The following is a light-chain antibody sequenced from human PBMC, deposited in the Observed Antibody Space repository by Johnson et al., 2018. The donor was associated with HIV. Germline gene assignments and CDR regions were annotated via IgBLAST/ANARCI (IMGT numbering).Light chain of an antibody. V-gene: IGLV1-51*02. J-gene: IGLJ1*01. CDR2: ENT. Sequence: QSVLTQPPSVSAAPGQKVTISCSGSSSNIGNNYVSWYQQLPGTAPKLLIYENTKRPSGIPDRFSGSKSGTSATLGITGLQTGDEADYYCGTWDSSLRLFGTGTKVTVL. CDR1: SSNIGNNY. CDR3: GTWDSSLRL.